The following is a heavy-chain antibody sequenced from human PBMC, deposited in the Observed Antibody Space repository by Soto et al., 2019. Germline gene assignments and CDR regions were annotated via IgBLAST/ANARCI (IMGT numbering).Heavy chain of an antibody. D-gene: IGHD5-12*01. CDR2: ISGSGGST. J-gene: IGHJ5*02. CDR1: GFTFSSYA. V-gene: IGHV3-23*01. Sequence: EVQLLESGGGLGQPGGSLRLSCAASGFTFSSYAMSWVRQAPGKGLEWVSAISGSGGSTYYADSVKGRFTISRDNSKNTLYLQMNSLRDEDTAVYYCEKVNGLQFPYNWFDPWGQGTLVTVSS. CDR3: EKVNGLQFPYNWFDP.